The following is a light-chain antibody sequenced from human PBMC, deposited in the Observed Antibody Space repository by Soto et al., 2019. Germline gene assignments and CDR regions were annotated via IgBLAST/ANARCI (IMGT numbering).Light chain of an antibody. CDR1: QSVFSSL. V-gene: IGKV3-20*01. Sequence: EIVMTQSPATLSVSPGERATLSCRASQSVFSSLAWYQQRPDQAPRLLIYGASSRATGIPDRFSGSGSGTDFTLTISRLEPEDFAVYYCQQYGSSPPWTFGQGTKVDIK. CDR3: QQYGSSPPWT. CDR2: GAS. J-gene: IGKJ1*01.